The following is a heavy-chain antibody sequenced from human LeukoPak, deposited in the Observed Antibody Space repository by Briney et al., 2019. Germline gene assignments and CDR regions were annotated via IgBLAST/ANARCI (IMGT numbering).Heavy chain of an antibody. V-gene: IGHV3-30*03. CDR3: AREEHDYVWGSYRYYYYYGIDV. J-gene: IGHJ6*02. Sequence: PEGSLRLSCAASGFTFSSYGMHWVRQSPGRGLEWVSFLSFDGSHEFYADSLKGRFTISRDNSKDTLYLQMDSLRAEDTALYYCAREEHDYVWGSYRYYYYYGIDVWGLGTTVTVSS. CDR2: LSFDGSHE. CDR1: GFTFSSYG. D-gene: IGHD3-16*02.